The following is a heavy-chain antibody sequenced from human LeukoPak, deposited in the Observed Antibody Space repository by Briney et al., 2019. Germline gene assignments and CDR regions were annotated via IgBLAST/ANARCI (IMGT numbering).Heavy chain of an antibody. CDR2: INWNGGST. CDR3: ARNLRYFDWLLPDY. D-gene: IGHD3-9*01. J-gene: IGHJ4*02. Sequence: GGSLRLSCAASGFTFDDYGMSWVRQPPGKGLEWVSGINWNGGSTGYADSVKGRFTIPRDNAKNSLYLQMNSLRAEDTALYHCARNLRYFDWLLPDYWGQGTLVTVSS. CDR1: GFTFDDYG. V-gene: IGHV3-20*01.